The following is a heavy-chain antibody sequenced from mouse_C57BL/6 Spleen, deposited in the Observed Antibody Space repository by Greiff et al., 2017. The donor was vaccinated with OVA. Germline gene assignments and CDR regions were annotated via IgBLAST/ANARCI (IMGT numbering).Heavy chain of an antibody. CDR3: ARGNLWDSEAMDY. V-gene: IGHV1-64*01. CDR2: IHPNSGST. D-gene: IGHD4-1*01. J-gene: IGHJ4*01. Sequence: VQLQQSGAELVKPGASVKLSCKASGYTFTSYWMHWVKQRPGQGLEWIGMIHPNSGSTNYNEKFKSKATLTVDKSSSTAYMQLSSLTSEDSAVYYCARGNLWDSEAMDYWGQGTSVTVSS. CDR1: GYTFTSYW.